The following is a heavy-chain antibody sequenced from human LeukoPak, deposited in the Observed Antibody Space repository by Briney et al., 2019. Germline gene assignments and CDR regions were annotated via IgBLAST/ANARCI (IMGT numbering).Heavy chain of an antibody. J-gene: IGHJ4*02. CDR2: IYSGGST. V-gene: IGHV3-53*01. CDR1: GFTVSSNY. D-gene: IGHD2-15*01. CDR3: AKDDCSDASCQFDY. Sequence: PGGSLRLSCAASGFTVSSNYMSWVRQAPGKGLEWVSVIYSGGSTYYADSVKGRFTISRDNSKNTLYLQMNSLRAEDTAVYCCAKDDCSDASCQFDYWGQGTLVAVSS.